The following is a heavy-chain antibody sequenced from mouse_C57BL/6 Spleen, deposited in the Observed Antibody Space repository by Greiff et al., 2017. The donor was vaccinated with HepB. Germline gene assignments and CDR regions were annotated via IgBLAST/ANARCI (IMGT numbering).Heavy chain of an antibody. Sequence: VQLKESGPELVKPGASVKISCKASGYSFTDYNMNWVKQSNGKSLEWIGVINPNYGTTSYNQKFKGKATLTVDQSSSTAYMQLNSLTSEDSAVYYCARRPGSSYDYAMDYWGQGTSVTVSS. J-gene: IGHJ4*01. D-gene: IGHD1-1*01. CDR1: GYSFTDYN. CDR3: ARRPGSSYDYAMDY. CDR2: INPNYGTT. V-gene: IGHV1-39*01.